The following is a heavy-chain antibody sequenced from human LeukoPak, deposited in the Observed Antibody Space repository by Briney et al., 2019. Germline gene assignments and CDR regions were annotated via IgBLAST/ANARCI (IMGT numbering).Heavy chain of an antibody. CDR1: GLTFSSYA. D-gene: IGHD5-12*01. Sequence: GGSLRLSCAASGLTFSSYAMSWVRQAPGKGLEWVSAISGSGGSTYYADSVKGRFTISRDNSKNTLYLQMNSLRAEDTAVYYCAKDLGVLGYSGYGRDTGGDYWGQGTLVTVSS. J-gene: IGHJ4*02. V-gene: IGHV3-23*01. CDR3: AKDLGVLGYSGYGRDTGGDY. CDR2: ISGSGGST.